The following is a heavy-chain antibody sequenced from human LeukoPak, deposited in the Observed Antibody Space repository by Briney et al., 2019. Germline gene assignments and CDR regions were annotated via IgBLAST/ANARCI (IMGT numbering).Heavy chain of an antibody. CDR2: INHSGGA. Sequence: SETLSLTCTVYDGSFYWSWIRQPPGKGLEWIGEINHSGGAIYNPSLKSRVTISVDTSKNQFSLRLSSVTAADTAVYYCARCQIRLTDWGQGTLVTVSS. CDR3: ARCQIRLTD. D-gene: IGHD3-9*01. J-gene: IGHJ4*02. CDR1: DGSFY. V-gene: IGHV4-34*01.